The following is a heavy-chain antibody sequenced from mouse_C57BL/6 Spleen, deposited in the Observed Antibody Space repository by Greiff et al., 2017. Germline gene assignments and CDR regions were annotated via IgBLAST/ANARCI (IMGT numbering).Heavy chain of an antibody. Sequence: EVKLMESEGGLVQPGSSMKLSCTASGFTFSDYYMAWVRQVPEKGLEWVANINYDGSSTYYLDSLKSRFIISRDNAKNILYLQMSSLKSEDTATYYCARLWLRRGFDYWGQGTTLTVSS. CDR2: INYDGSST. J-gene: IGHJ2*01. D-gene: IGHD2-2*01. V-gene: IGHV5-16*01. CDR3: ARLWLRRGFDY. CDR1: GFTFSDYY.